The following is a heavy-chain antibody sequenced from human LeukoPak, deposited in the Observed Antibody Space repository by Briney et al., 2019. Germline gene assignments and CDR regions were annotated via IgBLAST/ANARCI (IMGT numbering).Heavy chain of an antibody. J-gene: IGHJ4*02. CDR1: GFTFSNYW. V-gene: IGHV3-74*01. Sequence: PGGSLTLSCAGSGFTFSNYWRHWVRHTPGKGLVWVSRIDANGVTTSYADSVKGRFTISRDNANGTLYLQMNSLRADDTGLYFCGRARGGYSAIDHWGQGSLVTVSS. CDR3: GRARGGYSAIDH. CDR2: IDANGVTT. D-gene: IGHD1-26*01.